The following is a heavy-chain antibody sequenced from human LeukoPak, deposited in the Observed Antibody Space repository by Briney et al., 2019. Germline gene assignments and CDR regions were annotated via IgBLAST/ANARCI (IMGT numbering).Heavy chain of an antibody. V-gene: IGHV4-4*02. J-gene: IGHJ4*02. D-gene: IGHD5-18*01. CDR3: ARQSRDSFGPFDY. CDR2: IYDSGST. Sequence: PSGTLSLTCAVSGGSIGSSNWWSWVRQPPGKGLEWIGEIYDSGSTNYNPSLKSRVTISVDKSKNQFSLKLNSVTAADTAVYYCARQSRDSFGPFDYWGQGTLVTVSS. CDR1: GGSIGSSNW.